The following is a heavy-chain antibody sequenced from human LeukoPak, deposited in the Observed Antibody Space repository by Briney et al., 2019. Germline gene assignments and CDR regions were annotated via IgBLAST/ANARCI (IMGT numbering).Heavy chain of an antibody. D-gene: IGHD3-10*02. CDR1: GFTFRSYA. CDR2: ISGSGGST. J-gene: IGHJ4*02. Sequence: GGSLRLSCAASGFTFRSYAMNWVRQAPGKGLEWVSGISGSGGSTYYADSVKGRFTISRDNSENTLYLQMNSLRAEDTALYYCAKDVRGYNRPFDYWGQGTLVTVSS. V-gene: IGHV3-23*01. CDR3: AKDVRGYNRPFDY.